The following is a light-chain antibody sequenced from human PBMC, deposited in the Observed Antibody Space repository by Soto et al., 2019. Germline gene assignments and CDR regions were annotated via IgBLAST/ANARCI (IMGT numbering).Light chain of an antibody. CDR3: QQRSTLPWT. Sequence: EIVLTQSPATLSLSPGERATLSCRASQSVSSYLAWYQQKPGQAPRLLIYDASNRATGIPARFSGSGSGTDFTLTISSLEPEDFAVYYCQQRSTLPWTFGQGTKLEIK. J-gene: IGKJ2*01. V-gene: IGKV3-11*01. CDR1: QSVSSY. CDR2: DAS.